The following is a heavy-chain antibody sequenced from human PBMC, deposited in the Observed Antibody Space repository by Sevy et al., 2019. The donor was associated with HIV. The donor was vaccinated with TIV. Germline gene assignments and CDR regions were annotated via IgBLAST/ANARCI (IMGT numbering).Heavy chain of an antibody. Sequence: GGSLRLSCAVSGFTVSDNYMNWVRQAPGKGLEWVSIIYIAGRTYYADPVRGRFTISRDKAKNTLYLQMNSLRVEDTAVYYCVREDLVLGEDNYYGMDVWGQGTTVTVSS. CDR3: VREDLVLGEDNYYGMDV. V-gene: IGHV3-53*01. CDR2: IYIAGRT. D-gene: IGHD3-16*01. CDR1: GFTVSDNY. J-gene: IGHJ6*02.